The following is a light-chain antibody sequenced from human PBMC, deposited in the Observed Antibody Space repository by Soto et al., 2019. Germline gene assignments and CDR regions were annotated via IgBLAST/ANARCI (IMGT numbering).Light chain of an antibody. CDR1: SSDVGGYNY. V-gene: IGLV2-14*01. Sequence: QSALTQPASVSGSPGQSITISCTGTSSDVGGYNYVSWYQQHPGKAPKLMIYDVSNRPSGVSNRFSGAKSGNTASLTISGLQAEDEEDYYCSAYTSSSTLPGVFGGGTKVTVL. CDR2: DVS. J-gene: IGLJ3*02. CDR3: SAYTSSSTLPGV.